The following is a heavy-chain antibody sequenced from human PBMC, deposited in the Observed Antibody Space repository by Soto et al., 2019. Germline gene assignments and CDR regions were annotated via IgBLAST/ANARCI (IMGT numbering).Heavy chain of an antibody. CDR2: IYYSGST. V-gene: IGHV4-31*03. D-gene: IGHD3-22*01. CDR3: ARDLRGNYYDSSGYTDDDAFDI. J-gene: IGHJ3*02. Sequence: SETLSLTCTVSGGSISSGGYYWSWIRQHPGKGLEWIGYIYYSGSTYYNPSLKSRVTISVDTSKNQFSLKLSSVTAADTAVYYCARDLRGNYYDSSGYTDDDAFDIWGQGTMVTVSS. CDR1: GGSISSGGYY.